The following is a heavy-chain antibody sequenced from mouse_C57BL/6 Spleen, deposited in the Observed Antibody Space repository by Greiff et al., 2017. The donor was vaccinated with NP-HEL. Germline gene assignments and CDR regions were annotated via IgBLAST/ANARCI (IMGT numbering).Heavy chain of an antibody. CDR3: ARGLTTVVEGAMDY. J-gene: IGHJ4*01. CDR2: INPYNGGT. Sequence: VQLQQSGPVLVKPGASVKMSCKASGYTFTDYYMNWVKQSHGKSLEWIGVINPYNGGTSYNQKFKGKATLTVDKSSSTAYMELNSLTSEDSAVYYCARGLTTVVEGAMDYWGQGTSVTVSS. CDR1: GYTFTDYY. V-gene: IGHV1-19*01. D-gene: IGHD1-1*01.